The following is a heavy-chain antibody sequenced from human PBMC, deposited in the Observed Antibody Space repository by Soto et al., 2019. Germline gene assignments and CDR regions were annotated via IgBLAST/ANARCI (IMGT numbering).Heavy chain of an antibody. CDR2: ISAYNGNT. Sequence: ASVKVSCKASGYTFTSYGISWVRQAPGQGIEWMGWISAYNGNTNYAQKLQGRVTMTTDTSTSTAYMELRSLRSDDTAVYYCARVRGFPPGVDYYYYMDVWCKGTTVTVSS. CDR3: ARVRGFPPGVDYYYYMDV. V-gene: IGHV1-18*01. CDR1: GYTFTSYG. D-gene: IGHD3-10*01. J-gene: IGHJ6*03.